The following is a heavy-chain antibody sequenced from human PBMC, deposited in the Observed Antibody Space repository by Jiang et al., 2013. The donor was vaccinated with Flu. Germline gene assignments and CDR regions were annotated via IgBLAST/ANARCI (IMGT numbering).Heavy chain of an antibody. CDR3: ARADCSGGTCYPIDY. J-gene: IGHJ4*02. V-gene: IGHV4-59*01. CDR2: IYYSGST. D-gene: IGHD2-15*01. CDR1: GGSISSYY. Sequence: GSGLVKPSETLSPTCTVSGGSISSYYWSWVRQPPGKGLDWIGYIYYSGSTNYNPSLKSRVTISVDTSKNQFSLKVSAVTAADTAVYYCARADCSGGTCYPIDYVGPGNPGHRLL.